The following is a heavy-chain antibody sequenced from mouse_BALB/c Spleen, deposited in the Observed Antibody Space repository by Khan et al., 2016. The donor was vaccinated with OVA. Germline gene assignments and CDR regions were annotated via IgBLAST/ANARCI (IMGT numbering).Heavy chain of an antibody. CDR1: GISITSGNYR. CDR3: ARDYGSLYWFFDV. D-gene: IGHD1-1*01. CDR2: IYYSGTV. Sequence: EVQLQESGPGLVKPSQTVSLTCTVTGISITSGNYRWSWIRQFPGNKLEWIGNIYYSGTVTYNPSLTSRTTITRDTSKNQFFLEMNSLTAEDTATYYCARDYGSLYWFFDVWGAGTTVPVSS. V-gene: IGHV3-5*02. J-gene: IGHJ1*01.